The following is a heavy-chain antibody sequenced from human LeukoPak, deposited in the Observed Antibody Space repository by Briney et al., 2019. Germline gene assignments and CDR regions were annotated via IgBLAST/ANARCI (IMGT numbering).Heavy chain of an antibody. CDR2: IYHSGST. Sequence: PSETLSLTCTVSGYSISSGYYWGWIRQPPGKGLEWIGSIYHSGSTYYNPSLKSRVTISVDTSKNQFSLKLSSVTAADTAVYYCAREVRGPSKDIVVVVAATPGWFDPWGQGTLVTVSS. CDR1: GYSISSGYY. V-gene: IGHV4-38-2*02. CDR3: AREVRGPSKDIVVVVAATPGWFDP. J-gene: IGHJ5*02. D-gene: IGHD2-15*01.